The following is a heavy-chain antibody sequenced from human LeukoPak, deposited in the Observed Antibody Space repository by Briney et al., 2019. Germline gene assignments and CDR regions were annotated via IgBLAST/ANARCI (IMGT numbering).Heavy chain of an antibody. V-gene: IGHV1-69*05. D-gene: IGHD2-2*01. Sequence: SVKVSCKASGGTFSSYAISWVRQAPGQGLEWMGGIIPIFGTANYAQKFQGRVTITTDESTSTAYMEPSSLRSEDTAVYYCARAIRGGYCSSTSCSQKNYYYMDVWGKGTTVTVSS. J-gene: IGHJ6*03. CDR1: GGTFSSYA. CDR3: ARAIRGGYCSSTSCSQKNYYYMDV. CDR2: IIPIFGTA.